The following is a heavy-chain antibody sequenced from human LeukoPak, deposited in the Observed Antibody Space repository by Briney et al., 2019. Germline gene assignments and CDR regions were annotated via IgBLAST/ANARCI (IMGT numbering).Heavy chain of an antibody. CDR1: GFTFSSYE. CDR2: ISSSGSTI. D-gene: IGHD2-2*02. V-gene: IGHV3-48*03. J-gene: IGHJ6*02. CDR3: ARWYKDIVVVPAAIRERAYYYGMDV. Sequence: GGSLRLSCAASGFTFSSYEMNWVRQAPGKGLEWVSYISSSGSTIYYADSVKGRFTISRDNAKNSLYLQRNSLRAEDTAVYYCARWYKDIVVVPAAIRERAYYYGMDVWGQGTTVTVSS.